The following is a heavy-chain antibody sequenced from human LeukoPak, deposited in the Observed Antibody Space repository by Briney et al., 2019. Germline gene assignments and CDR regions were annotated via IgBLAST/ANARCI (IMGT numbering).Heavy chain of an antibody. CDR3: ASRGKYSSGWYGY. CDR1: GGSFSGYY. Sequence: SETLSLTCAVYGGSFSGYYWSWIRQPPGKGLEWIGEINHSGSTNYNPSLKSRVTISVDTSKNQFSLKLSSVTAADTAVYYCASRGKYSSGWYGYWGQGTLVTVSS. V-gene: IGHV4-34*01. CDR2: INHSGST. J-gene: IGHJ4*02. D-gene: IGHD6-19*01.